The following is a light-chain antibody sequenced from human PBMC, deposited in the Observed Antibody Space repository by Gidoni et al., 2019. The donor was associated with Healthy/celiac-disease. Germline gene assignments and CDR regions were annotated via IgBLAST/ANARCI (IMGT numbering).Light chain of an antibody. CDR1: QGISSY. Sequence: DIHMTHSPSSLSASVGDRVIITCRASQGISSYLTWYQQKPGKAPKLLIYAASSLQSGVPSRFSGSGSGTDFTLTISSLQPEDFATYYCQQSYSTLFTFGPGTKVDIK. V-gene: IGKV1-39*01. CDR2: AAS. CDR3: QQSYSTLFT. J-gene: IGKJ3*01.